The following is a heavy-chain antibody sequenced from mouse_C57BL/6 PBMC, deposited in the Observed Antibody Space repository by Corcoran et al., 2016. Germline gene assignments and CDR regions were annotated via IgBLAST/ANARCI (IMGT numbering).Heavy chain of an antibody. V-gene: IGHV9-3*01. CDR1: GYTFTTYG. J-gene: IGHJ4*01. CDR3: ARDGLYYYGSSYPFYYAMDY. D-gene: IGHD1-1*01. CDR2: INTYSGVP. Sequence: QIQLVQSGPELKKPGETVKISCKASGYTFTTYGMSWVKQAPGKGLKWMGWINTYSGVPTYADDFKGRFAFSLETSASTAYLQINNLKNEDTATYFCARDGLYYYGSSYPFYYAMDYWGQGTSVTVSS.